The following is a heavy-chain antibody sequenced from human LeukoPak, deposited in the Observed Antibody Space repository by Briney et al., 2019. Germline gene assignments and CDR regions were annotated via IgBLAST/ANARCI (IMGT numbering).Heavy chain of an antibody. V-gene: IGHV6-1*01. CDR1: GDSVSSNSAA. J-gene: IGHJ3*02. Sequence: SQTLSLTCAISGDSVSSNSAAWTWIRQSPSRGLEWLGRTYYRSKWYNEYALSVRSRITINPDTAKNHFSLLLNSVTPEDTAVYYCARQQAGAFDIWGQGTMVTVSS. CDR2: TYYRSKWYN. CDR3: ARQQAGAFDI.